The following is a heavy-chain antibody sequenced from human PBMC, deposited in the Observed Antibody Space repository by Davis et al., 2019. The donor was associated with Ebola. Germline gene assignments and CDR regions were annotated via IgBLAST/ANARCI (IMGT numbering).Heavy chain of an antibody. J-gene: IGHJ4*02. CDR1: GFTFTGHF. CDR3: ARGSPVTVTGFYYFEY. D-gene: IGHD4-17*01. Sequence: ASVKVSCKASGFTFTGHFIQWVRQAPGRGLEWMAWIHATAGNTKNAQKFQGRVTMTRDTSISTAYMELSSLRSDDTALYYCARGSPVTVTGFYYFEYWGQGTLVTVSS. CDR2: IHATAGNT. V-gene: IGHV1-2*02.